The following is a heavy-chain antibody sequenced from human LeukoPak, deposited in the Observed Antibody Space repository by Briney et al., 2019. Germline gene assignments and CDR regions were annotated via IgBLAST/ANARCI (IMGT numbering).Heavy chain of an antibody. CDR3: ARDRFGGVIGAFDY. D-gene: IGHD3-16*02. CDR1: GFTFSSYS. CDR2: ISSSSSYI. J-gene: IGHJ4*02. Sequence: GGSLRLSCAASGFTFSSYSMNWVRQAPGKGLEWVSSISSSSSYIYYADSVKGRFTISRDNAKNSLYLQMNSLRAEDTAVYYCARDRFGGVIGAFDYWGQGTLVTVSS. V-gene: IGHV3-21*01.